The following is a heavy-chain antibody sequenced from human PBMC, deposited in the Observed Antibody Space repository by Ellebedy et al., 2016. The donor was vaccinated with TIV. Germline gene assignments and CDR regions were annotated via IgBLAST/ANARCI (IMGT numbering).Heavy chain of an antibody. CDR3: AGTVLLLWTAEDYYGMDV. CDR2: IYWDDDK. Sequence: SGPTLVKPTQTLTLTCTFSGFSLSTSGVGVGWIRQPPGKALEWLALIYWDDDKRYSPSLKSRLTITKDTSKNQVVLTMTNMDPVDTATYYCAGTVLLLWTAEDYYGMDVWGQGTTVTVSS. V-gene: IGHV2-5*02. D-gene: IGHD3-10*01. CDR1: GFSLSTSGVG. J-gene: IGHJ6*02.